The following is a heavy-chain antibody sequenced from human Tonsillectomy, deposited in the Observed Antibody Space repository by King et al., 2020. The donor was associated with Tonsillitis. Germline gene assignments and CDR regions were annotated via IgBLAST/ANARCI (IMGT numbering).Heavy chain of an antibody. J-gene: IGHJ4*02. CDR2: IRSKPNSYAT. Sequence: VQLVESGGGLVQPGGSLKLSCAASGFTFRGSAMHWVRQTFGKGLEWVGRIRSKPNSYATAYAASVKGRFTISRDDSKNTAYLKMNSPKTEDTAVYYCVRFAAPEYGDYGDYWGQGILVTVSS. CDR1: GFTFRGSA. CDR3: VRFAAPEYGDYGDY. V-gene: IGHV3-73*02. D-gene: IGHD4-17*01.